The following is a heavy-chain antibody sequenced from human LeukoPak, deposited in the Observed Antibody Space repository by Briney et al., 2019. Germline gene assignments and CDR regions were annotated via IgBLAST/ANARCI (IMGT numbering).Heavy chain of an antibody. Sequence: GESLKISCKGSGYSFTSYWLGWVRQMPGKGLEWMGILYPGDSDTRYSPSFQGQVTISADKSISTAYLQWSSLKASDTAMYYCARVSGIVVVPAALPYNWFDPWGQGTLVTVSS. V-gene: IGHV5-51*01. D-gene: IGHD2-2*01. CDR1: GYSFTSYW. J-gene: IGHJ5*02. CDR3: ARVSGIVVVPAALPYNWFDP. CDR2: LYPGDSDT.